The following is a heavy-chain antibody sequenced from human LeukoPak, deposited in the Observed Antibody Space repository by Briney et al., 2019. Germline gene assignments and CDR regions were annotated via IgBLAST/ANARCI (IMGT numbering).Heavy chain of an antibody. CDR3: ARDGVKITMVRGVIDY. V-gene: IGHV3-21*01. D-gene: IGHD3-10*01. J-gene: IGHJ4*02. Sequence: GGSLRLSCAASGFAFSSYNMNWVRQAPGKGLEWVSSISTSSSYIYYADSVKGRFTISRDNAKNSLYLQMNSLRAEDTAVYYCARDGVKITMVRGVIDYWGQGTLVTVSS. CDR2: ISTSSSYI. CDR1: GFAFSSYN.